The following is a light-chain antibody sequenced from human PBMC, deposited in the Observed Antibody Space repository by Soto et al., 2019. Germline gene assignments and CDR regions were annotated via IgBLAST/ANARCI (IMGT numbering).Light chain of an antibody. CDR3: QPYNGWPLT. CDR1: QGIGDT. Sequence: EVVMTQSPATLSVSPGEGFTLSCRASQGIGDTLAWYQHKPGQTPRLLIYDTSTKATGVPAMFSGSRSGPEFSLSINSLQCEDFAIYYCQPYNGWPLTFGGGTKVEIK. J-gene: IGKJ4*01. V-gene: IGKV3-15*01. CDR2: DTS.